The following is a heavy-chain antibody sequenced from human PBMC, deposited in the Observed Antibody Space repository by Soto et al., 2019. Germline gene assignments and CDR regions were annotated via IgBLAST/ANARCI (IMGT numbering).Heavy chain of an antibody. CDR2: INHSGST. D-gene: IGHD2-21*02. CDR1: GGSFSGYY. J-gene: IGHJ5*02. Sequence: SETLSLTCAVYGGSFSGYYWSWIRQPPGKGLEWIGEINHSGSTNYNPSLKSRVTISVDTSKNQFSLKLSSVTAADTAVYYCARGVCGGDCYRLGNWFDPWGQGTLVTVSS. V-gene: IGHV4-34*01. CDR3: ARGVCGGDCYRLGNWFDP.